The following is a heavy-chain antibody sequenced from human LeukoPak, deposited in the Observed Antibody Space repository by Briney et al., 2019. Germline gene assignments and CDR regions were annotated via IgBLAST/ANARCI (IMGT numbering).Heavy chain of an antibody. CDR1: GFTFSSYS. CDR2: ISSSSSYI. V-gene: IGHV3-21*03. D-gene: IGHD6-13*01. Sequence: GGSLRLSCAASGFTFSSYSMNWVRQAPGKGLEWVSSISSSSSYIYYADSVKGRFTISRDNAKNSLYLQMNSLRAEDTAVYYCARSREGSSSWPDAFDIWGLGTMVTVSS. CDR3: ARSREGSSSWPDAFDI. J-gene: IGHJ3*02.